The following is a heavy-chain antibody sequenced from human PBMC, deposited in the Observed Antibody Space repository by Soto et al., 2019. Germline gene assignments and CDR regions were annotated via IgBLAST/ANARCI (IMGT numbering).Heavy chain of an antibody. CDR1: GGTFSSYA. CDR2: IIPIFGTA. D-gene: IGHD3-22*01. V-gene: IGHV1-69*12. J-gene: IGHJ4*02. CDR3: ARGGAGYDSSGYYSGGFDY. Sequence: QVQLVQSGAEVKKPGSSVKVSCKASGGTFSSYAISWVRQAPGQGLEWMGGIIPIFGTANYAQKFQGRVTITADESTSTAYMELSSLRSEDTAVYYCARGGAGYDSSGYYSGGFDYWGQGTLVTVSS.